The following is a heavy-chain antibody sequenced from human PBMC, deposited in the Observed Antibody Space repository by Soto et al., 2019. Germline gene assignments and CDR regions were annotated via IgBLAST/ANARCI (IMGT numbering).Heavy chain of an antibody. CDR2: ISWNSGSI. D-gene: IGHD3-9*01. CDR1: GFTFDDYA. Sequence: EVQLVESGGGLVQPGRSLRLSCAASGFTFDDYAMHWVRQAPGKGLEWVSGISWNSGSIGYADSVKGRFTISRDNAKNSLYLQKNSLRAEDTALYYCAKFDILTGYDYWGQGTLVTVSS. CDR3: AKFDILTGYDY. J-gene: IGHJ4*02. V-gene: IGHV3-9*01.